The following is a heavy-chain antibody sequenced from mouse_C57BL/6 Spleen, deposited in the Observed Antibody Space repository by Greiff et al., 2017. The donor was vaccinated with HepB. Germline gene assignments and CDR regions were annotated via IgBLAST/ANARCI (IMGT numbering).Heavy chain of an antibody. Sequence: EVQLQQSGPELVKPGASVKIPCKASGYTFTDYNMDWVKQSHGKSLEWIGDINPNNGGTIYNQKFKGKATLTVDKSSSTAYMELRSLTSEDTAVYYCARAGYLLWYAMDYWGQGTSVTVSS. CDR3: ARAGYLLWYAMDY. J-gene: IGHJ4*01. CDR2: INPNNGGT. D-gene: IGHD2-1*01. V-gene: IGHV1-18*01. CDR1: GYTFTDYN.